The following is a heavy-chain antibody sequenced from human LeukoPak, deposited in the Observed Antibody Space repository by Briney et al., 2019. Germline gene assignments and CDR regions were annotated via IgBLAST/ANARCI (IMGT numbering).Heavy chain of an antibody. CDR1: GGSFSGYY. CDR2: INHSGST. CDR3: ARGVIASHRYYYGMDV. D-gene: IGHD6-6*01. V-gene: IGHV4-34*01. J-gene: IGHJ6*02. Sequence: SETLSLTCAVYGGSFSGYYWSWIRQPPGKGLEWIGEINHSGSTTYNPSFESRVTISVETYNNQFSLKLSSVTAADTAVYYCARGVIASHRYYYGMDVWGQGTTVTVSS.